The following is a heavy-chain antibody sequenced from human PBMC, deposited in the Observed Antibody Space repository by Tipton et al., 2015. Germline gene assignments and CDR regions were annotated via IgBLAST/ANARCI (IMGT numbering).Heavy chain of an antibody. V-gene: IGHV3-53*01. CDR1: GFTVSSNY. Sequence: SLRLSCAASGFTVSSNYMSWVRQAPGKGLEWVSVIYSGGSKYYADSVKGRFPISRDNSKNTVFLQRNSLRVEDTAVYFCATSIVGACFDNWGQGTLVTVSS. CDR3: ATSIVGACFDN. J-gene: IGHJ4*02. D-gene: IGHD1-26*01. CDR2: IYSGGSK.